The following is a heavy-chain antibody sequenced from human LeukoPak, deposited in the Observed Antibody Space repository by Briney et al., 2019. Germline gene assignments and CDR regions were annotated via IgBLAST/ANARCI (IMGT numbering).Heavy chain of an antibody. CDR2: ISGSGGST. D-gene: IGHD3-10*01. Sequence: GGSLRLSCAASGFTFSSYAMSWVRQAPGKGLEWVSAISGSGGSTYYADSVKGRFTISRDNSKNTLYLQMNSLRAEDTAVYYCAKDGPALWFGELPGGAFDIWGQGTMVTVSS. V-gene: IGHV3-23*01. CDR3: AKDGPALWFGELPGGAFDI. J-gene: IGHJ3*02. CDR1: GFTFSSYA.